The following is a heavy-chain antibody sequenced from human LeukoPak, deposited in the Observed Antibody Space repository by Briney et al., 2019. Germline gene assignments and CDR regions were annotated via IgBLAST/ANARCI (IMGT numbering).Heavy chain of an antibody. Sequence: SETLSLTCTVSGGSISSSSYYWGWIRQPPGKGLEWIGSIYYSGSTYYNPSLKSRVTISVDTSKNQFSLKLSSVTAADTAVYYCASVTSGYSLDYWGQGTLVTVSS. CDR3: ASVTSGYSLDY. J-gene: IGHJ4*02. CDR1: GGSISSSSYY. CDR2: IYYSGST. V-gene: IGHV4-39*07. D-gene: IGHD6-13*01.